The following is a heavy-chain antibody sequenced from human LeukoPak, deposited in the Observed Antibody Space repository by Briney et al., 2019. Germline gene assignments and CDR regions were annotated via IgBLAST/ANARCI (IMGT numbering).Heavy chain of an antibody. J-gene: IGHJ4*02. CDR2: ISSSGSTI. Sequence: GGSLRLSCAASGFTFSSYEMNWVRQAPGKGLEWVSYISSSGSTIYYADSVKGRFTISRDNAKNSLNLQMNSLRAEDTAVYYCARGGSYYSIVYWGQGTLVTVSS. D-gene: IGHD1-26*01. CDR1: GFTFSSYE. V-gene: IGHV3-48*03. CDR3: ARGGSYYSIVY.